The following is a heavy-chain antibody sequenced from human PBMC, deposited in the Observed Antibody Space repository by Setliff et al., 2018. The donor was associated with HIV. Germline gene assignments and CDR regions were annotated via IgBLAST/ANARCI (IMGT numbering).Heavy chain of an antibody. CDR1: GFTFSNAW. CDR3: AKLLYPQLWPLDIDH. CDR2: IKSKTDGGTT. V-gene: IGHV3-15*01. J-gene: IGHJ4*02. D-gene: IGHD2-21*01. Sequence: GGSLRLSCAASGFTFSNAWMSWVRQAPGKGLEWVGRIKSKTDGGTTDYAAPVKGRFTISRDDSKNTLYLQMNSLKTEDTAVYYCAKLLYPQLWPLDIDHWGQGRLVTVSS.